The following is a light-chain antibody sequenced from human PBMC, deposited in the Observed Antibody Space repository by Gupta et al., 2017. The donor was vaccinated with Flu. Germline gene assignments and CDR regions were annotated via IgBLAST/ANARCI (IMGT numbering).Light chain of an antibody. CDR3: QQDDNVPLT. Sequence: DIQMTQSPSSLSASVGDRVTITCQASQDISNYLNWYQQKLGEAPKLLIYDAANLETGVPSRFSGSGSATYFTLTIFSLQPEDIATYYCQQDDNVPLTFGGGTKVETK. CDR1: QDISNY. CDR2: DAA. J-gene: IGKJ4*01. V-gene: IGKV1-33*01.